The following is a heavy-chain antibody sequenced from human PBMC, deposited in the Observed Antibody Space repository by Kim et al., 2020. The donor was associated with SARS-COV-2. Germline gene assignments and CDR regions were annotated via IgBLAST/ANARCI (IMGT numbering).Heavy chain of an antibody. CDR1: GFTFSGFW. CDR2: LKYDGTYS. J-gene: IGHJ4*02. V-gene: IGHV3-74*01. CDR3: TKSDYFDI. Sequence: GESLRLSCVASGFTFSGFWMHWVRQPPGMGPGKGLMWVSRLKYDGTYSEYADSVKGRFTISRDNAKNTLYLQMNSLRPEDTGVYYCTKSDYFDIWGQGTLVTVSS.